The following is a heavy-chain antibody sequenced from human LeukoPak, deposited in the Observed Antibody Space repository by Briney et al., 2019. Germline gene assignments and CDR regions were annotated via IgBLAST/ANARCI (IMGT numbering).Heavy chain of an antibody. CDR2: INHSGST. V-gene: IGHV4-34*01. J-gene: IGHJ5*02. CDR3: ARFGVVVPAARGNWFDP. Sequence: SETLSLTCAVYGGSFSGYYWSWIRQPPGKGLEWIGEINHSGSTNYNPSLKSRVTISVDTPKNQFSLKLSSVTAADTAVYYCARFGVVVPAARGNWFDPWGQGTLVTVSS. CDR1: GGSFSGYY. D-gene: IGHD2-2*01.